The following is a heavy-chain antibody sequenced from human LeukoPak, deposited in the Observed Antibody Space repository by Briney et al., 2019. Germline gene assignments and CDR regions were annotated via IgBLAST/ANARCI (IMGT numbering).Heavy chain of an antibody. Sequence: ALAALSLTCTVSGGSISSTTYYWAWIRQPPGMGLEWIGSVYYGETTYYNPSLESRVTISVDTSKNQFSLRLNSVTAADTAVYYCARHEASYFYYYMDVWGAGTTVIVSS. V-gene: IGHV4-39*01. CDR3: ARHEASYFYYYMDV. J-gene: IGHJ6*03. CDR1: GGSISSTTYY. CDR2: VYYGETT.